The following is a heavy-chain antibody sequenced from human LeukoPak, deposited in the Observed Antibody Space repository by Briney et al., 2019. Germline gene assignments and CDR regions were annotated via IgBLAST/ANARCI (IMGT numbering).Heavy chain of an antibody. V-gene: IGHV3-30*02. CDR2: IRYDGSNK. Sequence: PGGSLRLSCAASGFTFSSYGMHWVRQAPGKGLEWVAFIRYDGSNKYYADSVKGRFTISRDNSKNTLYLQMNSLRAEDTAVYYCAKDPGSRLKYYLDYWGQGTLVTVSS. J-gene: IGHJ4*02. CDR1: GFTFSSYG. D-gene: IGHD3-16*01. CDR3: AKDPGSRLKYYLDY.